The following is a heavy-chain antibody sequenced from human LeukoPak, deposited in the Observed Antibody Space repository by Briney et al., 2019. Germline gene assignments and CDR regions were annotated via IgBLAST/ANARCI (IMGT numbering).Heavy chain of an antibody. CDR1: GFIFSSAV. J-gene: IGHJ4*02. CDR3: AKGSAGAGSYRPFDY. Sequence: GGSLRLSCAASGFIFSSAVMSWVRQAPGKELEWVSAINSGSGTTYAESVKGRFTISRDNSRNTLHLQMNTLRAGDTAVYYCAKGSAGAGSYRPFDYWGQGTLVTVSS. CDR2: INSGSGTT. D-gene: IGHD3-10*01. V-gene: IGHV3-23*01.